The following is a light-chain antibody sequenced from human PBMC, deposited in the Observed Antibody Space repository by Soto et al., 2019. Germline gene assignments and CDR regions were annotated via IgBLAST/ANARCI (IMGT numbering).Light chain of an antibody. Sequence: QSVLTQPPSASGSPGQSFTISFTRTSSDVGGYNYVSWYQQHPGKAPKLMIYEVSKRPSGVPDRFSGSKSGNTASLTVSGLQAEDEADYCCSSYAGSNNLVFGGGTKLTVL. CDR3: SSYAGSNNLV. V-gene: IGLV2-8*01. J-gene: IGLJ2*01. CDR1: SSDVGGYNY. CDR2: EVS.